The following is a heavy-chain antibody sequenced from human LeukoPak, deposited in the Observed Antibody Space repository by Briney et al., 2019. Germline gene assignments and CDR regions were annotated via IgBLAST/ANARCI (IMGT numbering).Heavy chain of an antibody. CDR2: IIPIFGTA. V-gene: IGHV1-69*13. CDR3: ARDWGSSTSCYACYYGMDV. CDR1: VGTFSSYA. J-gene: IGHJ6*02. Sequence: ASVKVSCKASVGTFSSYAISWVRQAPGQGLEWMGGIIPIFGTANYAQKFQGRVTITADESTSTAYMELSSLRSEDTAVYYCARDWGSSTSCYACYYGMDVWGQGTTVTVSS. D-gene: IGHD2-2*01.